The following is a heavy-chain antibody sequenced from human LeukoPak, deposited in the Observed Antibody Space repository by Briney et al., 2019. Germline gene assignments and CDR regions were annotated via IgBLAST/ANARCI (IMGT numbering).Heavy chain of an antibody. J-gene: IGHJ3*02. CDR3: ARLINWNGWGHDAFDI. V-gene: IGHV3-7*01. CDR2: IKQDGSEK. CDR1: GFTSVSYW. D-gene: IGHD1-20*01. Sequence: GGSLRLSCAASGFTSVSYWMTWVRQAPGKGLEWVANIKQDGSEKYYVDSVKGRFTISRDNAKNSLYLQMNSLRAEDTAVYYCARLINWNGWGHDAFDIWGQGTMVTVSS.